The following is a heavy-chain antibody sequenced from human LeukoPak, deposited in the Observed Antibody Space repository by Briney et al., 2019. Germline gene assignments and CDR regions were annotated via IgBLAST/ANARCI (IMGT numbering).Heavy chain of an antibody. D-gene: IGHD5-18*01. CDR1: GFTFDDYA. J-gene: IGHJ4*02. CDR3: AKGSLAMALDY. CDR2: ISWNSGSI. Sequence: GGSLRPSCAASGFTFDDYAMHWVRQAPGKGLEWVSGISWNSGSIGYADSVKGRFTISRDNAKNSLYLQMNSLRAEDMALYYCAKGSLAMALDYWGQGTLVTVSS. V-gene: IGHV3-9*03.